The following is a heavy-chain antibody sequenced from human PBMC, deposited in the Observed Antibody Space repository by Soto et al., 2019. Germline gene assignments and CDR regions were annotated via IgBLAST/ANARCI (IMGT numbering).Heavy chain of an antibody. J-gene: IGHJ3*02. D-gene: IGHD2-15*01. Sequence: SETLSLTCTVSGGSISSGGYYWSWIRQHPGKGLEWIGYIYYSGSTYYNPSLKSRVTISVDTSKNQFSLKLSSVTAADTAVYYCAREKYCSGGSCYFGLSSGPREAFDIWGQGTMVTVSS. CDR3: AREKYCSGGSCYFGLSSGPREAFDI. V-gene: IGHV4-31*03. CDR1: GGSISSGGYY. CDR2: IYYSGST.